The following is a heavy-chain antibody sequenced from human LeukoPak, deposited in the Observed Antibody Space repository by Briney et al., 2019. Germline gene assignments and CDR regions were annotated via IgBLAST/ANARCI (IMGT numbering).Heavy chain of an antibody. CDR3: AKVCLEWLESHAFDI. CDR2: ISGSGGST. J-gene: IGHJ3*02. V-gene: IGHV3-23*01. D-gene: IGHD3-3*01. CDR1: GFTFSSYA. Sequence: GGSLRLSCAASGFTFSSYAMSWVRQAPGKGLDWVSAISGSGGSTYYADSVKGRFTISRDNSKNTLYLQMNSLRAEDTAVYYCAKVCLEWLESHAFDIWGQGTMVTVSS.